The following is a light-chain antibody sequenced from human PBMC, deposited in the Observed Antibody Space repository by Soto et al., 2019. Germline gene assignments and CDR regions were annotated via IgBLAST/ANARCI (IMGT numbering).Light chain of an antibody. CDR1: QSISSW. CDR3: QQYKSWWT. J-gene: IGKJ1*01. V-gene: IGKV1-5*01. CDR2: DAS. Sequence: DIPMTQSPSTLSASVGDRVTITCRASQSISSWLAWYQQKPGKAPNLLIYDASSLESGVPSRFSGSGSGTEFTLTISSLQADDFATYYCQQYKSWWTFGQGTKVEIK.